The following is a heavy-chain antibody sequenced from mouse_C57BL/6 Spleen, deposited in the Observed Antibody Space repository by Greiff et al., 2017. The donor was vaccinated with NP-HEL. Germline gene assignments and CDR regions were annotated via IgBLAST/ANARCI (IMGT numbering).Heavy chain of an antibody. CDR3: TRPNYYGSSYEAMDY. V-gene: IGHV1-15*01. CDR2: IDPEHGGT. CDR1: GYTFTDYE. D-gene: IGHD1-1*01. J-gene: IGHJ4*01. Sequence: QVQLQQSGAELVRPGASVTLSCKASGYTFTDYEMHWVKQTPVHGLEWIGAIDPEHGGTAYNQKFKGKAILTADKSSSTAYMELRSLTSEDSAVYYCTRPNYYGSSYEAMDYWGQGTSVTVSS.